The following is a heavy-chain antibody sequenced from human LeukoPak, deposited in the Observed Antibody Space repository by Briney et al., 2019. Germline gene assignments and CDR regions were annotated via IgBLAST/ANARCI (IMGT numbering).Heavy chain of an antibody. CDR1: GFTFTTYW. V-gene: IGHV3-74*01. J-gene: IGHJ4*02. Sequence: TGGSLRLSCAASGFTFTTYWMHWVRQAPGKGPVWVSRINGDGSRSSYADSVKGRFTISRDNARNTLYLQMNSLRAEDTALYYCARTSPTSHFDFWGQGTLATVSS. D-gene: IGHD3-16*01. CDR3: ARTSPTSHFDF. CDR2: INGDGSRS.